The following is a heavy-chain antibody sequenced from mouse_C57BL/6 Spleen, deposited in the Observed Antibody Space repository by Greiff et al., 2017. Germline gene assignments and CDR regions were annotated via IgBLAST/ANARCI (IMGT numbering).Heavy chain of an antibody. CDR3: ARESLDGGDY. Sequence: EVKLQESGPGLVKPSQSLSLTCSVTGYSITSGYYWNWIRQFPGNKLEWMGYISYDGSNNYNPSLKNRISITRDTSKNQFFLKLNSVTTEDTATYYCARESLDGGDYWGQGTTLTVSS. CDR1: GYSITSGYY. J-gene: IGHJ2*01. CDR2: ISYDGSN. D-gene: IGHD1-2*01. V-gene: IGHV3-6*01.